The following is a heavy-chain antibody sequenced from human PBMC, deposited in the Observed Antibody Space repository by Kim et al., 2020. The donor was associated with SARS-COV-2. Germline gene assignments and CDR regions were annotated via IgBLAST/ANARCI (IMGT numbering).Heavy chain of an antibody. CDR2: GTT. Sequence: GTTSDPQKFQGRVTMTRDTSTSTVYMELSSLRSEETAMYYCARGRPMDVWGKGTTVTVSS. J-gene: IGHJ6*03. CDR3: ARGRPMDV. V-gene: IGHV1-46*01.